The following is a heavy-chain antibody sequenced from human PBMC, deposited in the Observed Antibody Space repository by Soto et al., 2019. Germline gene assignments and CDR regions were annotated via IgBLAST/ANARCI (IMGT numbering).Heavy chain of an antibody. CDR2: VSYDGSNK. CDR1: GFTFSRYA. D-gene: IGHD4-17*01. Sequence: GGSLRLSCAASGFTFSRYAMHWVRQAPGKGLEWVAVVSYDGSNKYYADSVKGRFTISGDNSKNTLYLQMDSLRAEDTAVYYCAKGYDDYGVFYYYYGMDVWGQGTTVTVSS. V-gene: IGHV3-30*18. J-gene: IGHJ6*02. CDR3: AKGYDDYGVFYYYYGMDV.